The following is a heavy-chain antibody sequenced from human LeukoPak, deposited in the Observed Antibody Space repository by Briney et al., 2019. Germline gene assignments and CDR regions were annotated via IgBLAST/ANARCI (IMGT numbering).Heavy chain of an antibody. Sequence: GASLRLSCAASGFTFSSYAMSWVRQAPGKGLEWVSAISGSGGSTYYADSVEGRFTISRDNSKNTLYLQMNSLRAEDTAVYYCAKDLDCSSTTCYPDYWGQGTLVTVSS. CDR1: GFTFSSYA. CDR2: ISGSGGST. D-gene: IGHD2-2*01. J-gene: IGHJ4*02. CDR3: AKDLDCSSTTCYPDY. V-gene: IGHV3-23*01.